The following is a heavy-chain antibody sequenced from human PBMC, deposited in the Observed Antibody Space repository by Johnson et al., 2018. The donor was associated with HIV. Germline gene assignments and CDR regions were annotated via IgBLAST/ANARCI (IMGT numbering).Heavy chain of an antibody. D-gene: IGHD5-18*01. Sequence: EMQLVESGGGLVQPGGSLRLSCAASGFIFSSYWMHWVRQAPGKWLVWVSRINSDGSSTTYADSVKGRFTISRDNAKNTLYLQMNGLRAEDTAVYYCPRETNSAMAGDAFDIWGQGTMVTVSS. CDR2: INSDGSST. V-gene: IGHV3-74*01. CDR3: PRETNSAMAGDAFDI. J-gene: IGHJ3*02. CDR1: GFIFSSYW.